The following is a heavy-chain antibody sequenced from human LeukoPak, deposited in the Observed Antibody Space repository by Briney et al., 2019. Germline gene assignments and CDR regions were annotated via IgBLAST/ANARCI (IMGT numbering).Heavy chain of an antibody. D-gene: IGHD6-6*01. CDR2: ISGSGGST. Sequence: PGGSLRLSCAASGFTFSSFAMSWVRQAPGKGLEWVSGISGSGGSTYHADSVKGRFTISRDNSKNTFFLQMNSLRAEDTAVYYCAKDSRYSSSSSYYYGIDVWGQGTTVTVSS. V-gene: IGHV3-23*01. J-gene: IGHJ6*02. CDR3: AKDSRYSSSSSYYYGIDV. CDR1: GFTFSSFA.